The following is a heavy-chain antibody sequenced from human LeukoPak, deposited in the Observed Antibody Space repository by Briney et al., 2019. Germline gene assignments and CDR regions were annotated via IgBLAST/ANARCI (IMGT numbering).Heavy chain of an antibody. Sequence: PSQTLSLTCTVSGGSISSGSYYWSWIQQPAGKGLEWIGRIYTSGSTNYNPSLKSRVTISVDTSKNQFSLKLSSVTAADTAVYYCASTMVRGAYSVPLDYWGQGTLVTVSS. V-gene: IGHV4-61*02. CDR3: ASTMVRGAYSVPLDY. CDR1: GGSISSGSYY. D-gene: IGHD3-10*01. CDR2: IYTSGST. J-gene: IGHJ4*02.